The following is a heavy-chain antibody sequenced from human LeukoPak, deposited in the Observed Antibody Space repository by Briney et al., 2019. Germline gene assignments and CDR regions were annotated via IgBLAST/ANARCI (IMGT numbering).Heavy chain of an antibody. CDR3: ARAGCLGYDILTGYYCELDY. CDR2: INPNSGGT. V-gene: IGHV1-2*02. Sequence: EASVKVSCKASGYTFTGYYIHWVRQAPGQGLEWMGWINPNSGGTNYAQKFQGRVTVTRDASISTAYMELSRLRSDDTAVYYCARAGCLGYDILTGYYCELDYWGQGVLVTVSS. J-gene: IGHJ4*02. CDR1: GYTFTGYY. D-gene: IGHD3-9*01.